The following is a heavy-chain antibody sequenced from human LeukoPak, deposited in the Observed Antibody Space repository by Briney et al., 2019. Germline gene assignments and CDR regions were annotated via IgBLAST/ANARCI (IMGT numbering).Heavy chain of an antibody. D-gene: IGHD6-13*01. Sequence: ASVKVSCKTSGYTFTSYYMHWVRQAPGQGLEWMGWVNPTSGGTNYAQKFQGRVTMTRDTSISTAYMELSRLRSDDTAVYYCAREHSSSWYGYWGQGTLVTVSS. J-gene: IGHJ4*02. V-gene: IGHV1-2*02. CDR1: GYTFTSYY. CDR3: AREHSSSWYGY. CDR2: VNPTSGGT.